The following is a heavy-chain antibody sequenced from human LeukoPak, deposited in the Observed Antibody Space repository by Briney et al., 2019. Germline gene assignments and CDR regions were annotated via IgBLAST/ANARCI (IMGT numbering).Heavy chain of an antibody. V-gene: IGHV4-61*08. J-gene: IGHJ5*02. CDR3: ARGYLLLYCSGGSCVDWFDP. CDR1: GGSISSGGYY. Sequence: SETLSLTCTVSGGSISSGGYYWSWIRQPPGKGLEWIGYIYYSGSTNYNPSLKSRVTISVDKSKNQFSLKLSSVTAADTAVYYCARGYLLLYCSGGSCVDWFDPWGQGTLVTVSS. D-gene: IGHD2-15*01. CDR2: IYYSGST.